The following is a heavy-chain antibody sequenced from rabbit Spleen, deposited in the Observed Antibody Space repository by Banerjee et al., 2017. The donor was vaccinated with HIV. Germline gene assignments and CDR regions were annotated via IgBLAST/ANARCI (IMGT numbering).Heavy chain of an antibody. V-gene: IGHV1S40*01. D-gene: IGHD4-1*01. CDR1: GVSFSSRIY. CDR3: SICTSSVWGVVSFYFSL. CDR2: IDSGSSGDT. Sequence: QSLEEYGGELVKNRESLTITCTDSGVSFSSRIYMCWVGQAPGKGLEWIAYIDSGSSGDTYYANWAKCRYAISNTSSTTLTLLMTSLTAPNAAAYFCSICTSSVWGVVSFYFSLWGPGTLVTVS. J-gene: IGHJ4*01.